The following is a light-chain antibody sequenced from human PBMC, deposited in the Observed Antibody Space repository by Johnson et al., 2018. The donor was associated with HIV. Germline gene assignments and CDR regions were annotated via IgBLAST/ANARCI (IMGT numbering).Light chain of an antibody. CDR2: DND. Sequence: QSVLTQPPSVSAAPGQKVTISCSGSSSNIGNNYVSWYQHLPGTAPKVLIYDNDKRPSGIPDRFSGSKSGTSATLGISGLQTGDEADYYCGTWDGSLSTPNYVVGAGTKVTVL. J-gene: IGLJ1*01. CDR3: GTWDGSLSTPNYV. CDR1: SSNIGNNY. V-gene: IGLV1-51*01.